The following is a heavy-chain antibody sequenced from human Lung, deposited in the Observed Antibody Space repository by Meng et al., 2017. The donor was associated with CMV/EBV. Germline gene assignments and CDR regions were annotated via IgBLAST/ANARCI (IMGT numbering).Heavy chain of an antibody. CDR3: AKDQLLFGGPNAYFDD. CDR2: IRHDGTNK. Sequence: GESXKISXAASGFRFDDYGMHWVRQTPGKGLEWVAFIRHDGTNKFYGDSVKGRFTISRDNSKNTLYLEMNSLRAEETAMYYCAKDQLLFGGPNAYFDDWGQGTLVTVSS. CDR1: GFRFDDYG. V-gene: IGHV3-30*02. D-gene: IGHD3-16*01. J-gene: IGHJ4*02.